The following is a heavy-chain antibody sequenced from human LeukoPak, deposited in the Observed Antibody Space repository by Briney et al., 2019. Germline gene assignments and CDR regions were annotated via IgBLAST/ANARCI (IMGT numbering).Heavy chain of an antibody. CDR3: AREVYSSSWDY. V-gene: IGHV3-30*01. J-gene: IGHJ4*02. CDR2: ISYDGSNK. D-gene: IGHD6-6*01. CDR1: GFTFSSYA. Sequence: PGGSLRLSCAASGFTFSSYAVHWVRQAPGKGLEWVAVISYDGSNKYYADSVKGRFTISRDNSKNTLYLQMNSLRAEDTAVYYCAREVYSSSWDYWGQGTLVTVSS.